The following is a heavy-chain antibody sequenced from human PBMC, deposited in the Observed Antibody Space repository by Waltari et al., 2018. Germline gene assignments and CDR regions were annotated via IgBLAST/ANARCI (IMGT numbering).Heavy chain of an antibody. CDR2: TRDKAHFYTA. CDR1: GLSLSDRY. Sequence: EVLLVASGGGLVQPGGFLRLSCAASGLSLSDRYMDWVRQAPGKGLEWIGRTRDKAHFYTAEYAASVRGRFTISTDESTNSQYLQMNSLKTEDTAVYYCVRDLVGAPYWGQGTLVTVPS. D-gene: IGHD1-26*01. J-gene: IGHJ4*02. CDR3: VRDLVGAPY. V-gene: IGHV3-72*01.